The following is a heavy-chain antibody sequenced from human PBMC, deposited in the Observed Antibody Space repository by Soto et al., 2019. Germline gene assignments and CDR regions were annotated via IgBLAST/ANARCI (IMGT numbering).Heavy chain of an antibody. J-gene: IGHJ4*02. CDR2: ISRNSNYI. CDR1: GFTFSSYT. D-gene: IGHD6-13*01. CDR3: VSEYSSSWSHYFDY. Sequence: GGSLRLSCAASGFTFSSYTMNWVRQAPGKGLEWVSSISRNSNYINHADSVKGRFTISRDNVENSLSLQMNSLRAEDSAVYYCVSEYSSSWSHYFDYWGQGTLVTVSS. V-gene: IGHV3-21*01.